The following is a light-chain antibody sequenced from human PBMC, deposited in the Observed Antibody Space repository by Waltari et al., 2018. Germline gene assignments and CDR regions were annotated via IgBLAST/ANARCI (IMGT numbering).Light chain of an antibody. J-gene: IGKJ1*01. CDR3: LQYSTTPWT. V-gene: IGKV4-1*01. Sequence: DFVMTQSPDSLAVSLGERATINCKSSQSVLYSPNNKNYLAWYQQKPGQPPKLLIYWASTRESGVPDRVSGSGSGTDFTLTISSLQAEDVAVYYCLQYSTTPWTFGQGTKVEIK. CDR2: WAS. CDR1: QSVLYSPNNKNY.